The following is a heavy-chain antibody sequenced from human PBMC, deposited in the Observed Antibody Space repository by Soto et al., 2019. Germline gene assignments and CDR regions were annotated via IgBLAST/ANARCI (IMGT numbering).Heavy chain of an antibody. D-gene: IGHD6-25*01. CDR3: AREGLYSSAPGDSYYGMAV. J-gene: IGHJ6*04. CDR1: GYTFTGYY. CDR2: INPNSGGT. Sequence: ASMKVSCKASGYTFTGYYMHWVRQAPGQGLEWMGWINPNSGGTNYAQKFQGRVTMTRDTSISTAYMKLSRLRSDDTAVYYCAREGLYSSAPGDSYYGMAVWGKGTTVTVYS. V-gene: IGHV1-2*02.